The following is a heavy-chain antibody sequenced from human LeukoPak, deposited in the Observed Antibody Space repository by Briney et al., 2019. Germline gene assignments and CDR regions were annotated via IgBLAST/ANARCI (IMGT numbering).Heavy chain of an antibody. CDR1: RFTFSTYA. CDR3: GKKLNPDWIKDIVY. D-gene: IGHD5-12*01. V-gene: IGHV3-23*01. Sequence: GGSLRLSCVGSRFTFSTYAMNWVRQAPGKVLDWVSGIIGSAARTYYADSVKRRFTIPRDNSKNTVYLQMNSLRAEDTAVYYWGKKLNPDWIKDIVYWGQGTRVTVSS. CDR2: IIGSAART. J-gene: IGHJ4*02.